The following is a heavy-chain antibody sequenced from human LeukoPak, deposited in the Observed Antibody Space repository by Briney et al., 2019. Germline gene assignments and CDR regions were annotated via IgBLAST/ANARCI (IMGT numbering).Heavy chain of an antibody. CDR3: ARGSYGSGSLDY. Sequence: GASVKVSCKATGDAFTSYAMHLVRQAPGQRLEWMGWIKAGNGNTKYSQKFQGRVTFTRDTSASTAYMELRSLRSEDTAVYYCARGSYGSGSLDYWGPGTLVTVSS. D-gene: IGHD3-10*01. J-gene: IGHJ4*02. CDR2: IKAGNGNT. CDR1: GDAFTSYA. V-gene: IGHV1-3*01.